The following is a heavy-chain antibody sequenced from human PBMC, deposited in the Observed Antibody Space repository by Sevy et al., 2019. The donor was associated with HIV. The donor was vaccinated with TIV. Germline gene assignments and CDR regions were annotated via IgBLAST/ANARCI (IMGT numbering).Heavy chain of an antibody. V-gene: IGHV3-30*04. CDR2: ISYDGSNK. J-gene: IGHJ6*02. D-gene: IGHD2-2*02. CDR1: GFTFSSYA. Sequence: GGSLRLSCAASGFTFSSYAMHWVRQAPGKGLEWVAVISYDGSNKYYADSVKGRFTISRDNSKNTLYLQRNSLRAEETTVYYCARDRVYCSSTSCYNYYYYGMDVWGQGTTVTVSS. CDR3: ARDRVYCSSTSCYNYYYYGMDV.